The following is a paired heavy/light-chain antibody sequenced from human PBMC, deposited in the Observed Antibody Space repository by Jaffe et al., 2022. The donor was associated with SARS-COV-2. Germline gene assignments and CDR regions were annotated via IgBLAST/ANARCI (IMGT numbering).Heavy chain of an antibody. Sequence: EVHLVESGGGLVPPGGSLSLSCAASGFSLSNFWMTWIRQAPGKGLEWVANMNQDGSERYYADSVKGRFTISRDNAKNSVFLQMNSLRVEDTAVYYCARHSGNFDYWGQGTSVSVSS. CDR2: MNQDGSER. D-gene: IGHD3-10*01. CDR1: GFSLSNFW. CDR3: ARHSGNFDY. J-gene: IGHJ4*02. V-gene: IGHV3-7*03.
Light chain of an antibody. CDR3: QQYGGSPRT. Sequence: EIVLTQSPGTLSLSPGERATLSCRASQSVGGSFLAWYQQKSGQAPRLLIYSASSRATGIPDRFSGSGSGTDFTLTISRLEPEDFAVYYCQQYGGSPRTFGQGTKVEIK. CDR1: QSVGGSF. CDR2: SAS. J-gene: IGKJ1*01. V-gene: IGKV3-20*01.